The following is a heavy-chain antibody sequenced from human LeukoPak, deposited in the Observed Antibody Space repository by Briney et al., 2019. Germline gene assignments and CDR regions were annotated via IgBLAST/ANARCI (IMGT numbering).Heavy chain of an antibody. V-gene: IGHV3-21*01. CDR2: ISSSSSYI. Sequence: PGGSLRLSCAASGFTFSSYSMNWVRQAPGKGLEWVSSISSSSSYIYYADSVKGRFTISRDNAKNSLYLQMNSLRAEDTAVYYGARAAIWGQWLVKNNWFDPWGQGTLVTVSS. D-gene: IGHD6-19*01. CDR3: ARAAIWGQWLVKNNWFDP. CDR1: GFTFSSYS. J-gene: IGHJ5*02.